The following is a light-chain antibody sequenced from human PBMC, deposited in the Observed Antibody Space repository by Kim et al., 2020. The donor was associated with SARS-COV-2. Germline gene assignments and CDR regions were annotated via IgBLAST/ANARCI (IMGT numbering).Light chain of an antibody. J-gene: IGKJ3*01. V-gene: IGKV1-39*01. Sequence: DIQMTQSPSSLSASVGDRVTITGRPSQNINSHLNWYHQKPGRAPKLLIYAASTLPGGVPSRFSGSGSETDFTLTSSSVQPEDFVTFCCQQTYTAPDTFGPGTKVDIK. CDR2: AAS. CDR3: QQTYTAPDT. CDR1: QNINSH.